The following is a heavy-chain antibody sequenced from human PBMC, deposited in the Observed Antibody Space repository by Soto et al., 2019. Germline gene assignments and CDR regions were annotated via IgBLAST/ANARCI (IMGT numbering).Heavy chain of an antibody. V-gene: IGHV3-30-3*02. Sequence: QVQLVESGGGVVQPGRSLRLSCAASGFTFSTNAMHWVRQAPGKGLEWVAVISYDGSTRYYADSMKGRFTISRDNSKNQLYLQMSNLRAEDTAVYYCAKQFSGWSYYFDYWGQGTLVTVSS. D-gene: IGHD6-19*01. CDR3: AKQFSGWSYYFDY. CDR1: GFTFSTNA. CDR2: ISYDGSTR. J-gene: IGHJ4*02.